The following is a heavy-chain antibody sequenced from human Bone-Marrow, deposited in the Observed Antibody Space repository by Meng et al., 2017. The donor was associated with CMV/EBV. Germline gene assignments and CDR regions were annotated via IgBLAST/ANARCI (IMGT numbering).Heavy chain of an antibody. Sequence: GGSLRLSCAASGFTFDDYAMHWVRQAPGKGLEWVSGISWNSGSIGYADSVKGRFTISRDNAKNSLYLQMNSLRAEDTALYYCAKDASMGETQFDYWGQGTLVTVSS. V-gene: IGHV3-9*01. D-gene: IGHD3-16*01. CDR2: ISWNSGSI. CDR1: GFTFDDYA. J-gene: IGHJ4*02. CDR3: AKDASMGETQFDY.